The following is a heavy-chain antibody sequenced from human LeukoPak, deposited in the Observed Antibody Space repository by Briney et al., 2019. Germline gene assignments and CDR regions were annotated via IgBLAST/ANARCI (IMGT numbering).Heavy chain of an antibody. CDR3: TRYNNDHFDY. D-gene: IGHD1-14*01. V-gene: IGHV3-33*08. CDR2: IAYDGSRA. CDR1: GFTFSSYS. Sequence: PGGSLRLSCAASGFTFSSYSMNWVRQAPGKGLEWVAVIAYDGSRAFYADSVKGRFTISRDNSKNTMSVQMGDLRAEDTAVYYCTRYNNDHFDYWGQGTLVTVSS. J-gene: IGHJ4*02.